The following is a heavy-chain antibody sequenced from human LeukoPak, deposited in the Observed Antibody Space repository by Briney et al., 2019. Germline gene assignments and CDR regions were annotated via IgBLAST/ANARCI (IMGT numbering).Heavy chain of an antibody. CDR3: ARGELYGGNSQLRGAFDI. CDR1: GFTFSSYA. CDR2: ISYDGSNK. J-gene: IGHJ3*02. Sequence: GGSLRLSCAASGFTFSSYAMHWVRQAPGKGLEWVAVISYDGSNKYYADSVKGRFTISRDNSKNTLYLQMNSLRAEDTAVYYCARGELYGGNSQLRGAFDIWGQGTMVTVSS. D-gene: IGHD4-23*01. V-gene: IGHV3-30*04.